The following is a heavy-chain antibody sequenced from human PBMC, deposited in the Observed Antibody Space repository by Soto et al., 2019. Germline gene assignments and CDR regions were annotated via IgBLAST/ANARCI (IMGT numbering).Heavy chain of an antibody. Sequence: QVQLQESGPGLVKPSGTLSLTCAVSGGAISSSNWWSWVRQPPGTGLEWIGEIYHSGSTNYNPSLKSRVTLSVDKSKNPFPLKLSSVTAADPAVYYPPRGEDSPPSSYGMDVWGQGTTATVSS. D-gene: IGHD2-15*01. V-gene: IGHV4-4*02. CDR1: GGAISSSNW. J-gene: IGHJ6*02. CDR3: PRGEDSPPSSYGMDV. CDR2: IYHSGST.